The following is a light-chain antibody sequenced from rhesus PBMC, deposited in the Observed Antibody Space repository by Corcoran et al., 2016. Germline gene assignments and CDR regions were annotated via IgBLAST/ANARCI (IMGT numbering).Light chain of an antibody. CDR1: QSFSSS. CDR2: DAS. V-gene: IGKV3-17*01. CDR3: QQFNNWT. J-gene: IGKJ1*01. Sequence: EIVLTQSPATLSLSPGERATLSCRASQSFSSSLAWYQQKPGQAPRLLIYDASSRATVIPDRFSGSGSGTDFTLTISSLEPEDVGIYYCQQFNNWTFGQGTKVEI.